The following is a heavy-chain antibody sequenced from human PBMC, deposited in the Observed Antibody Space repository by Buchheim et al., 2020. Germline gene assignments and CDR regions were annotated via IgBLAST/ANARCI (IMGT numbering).Heavy chain of an antibody. CDR2: IWYDGSNK. J-gene: IGHJ4*02. Sequence: QVQLVESGGGVVQPGRSLRLSCAASGFTFSSYGMHWVRQAPGKGLEWVAVIWYDGSNKYYADSVKGRFTISRDNSKNTLYLQMNSLRAEDTAVYYCARADYSSPKVVPAAADYWGQGTL. CDR3: ARADYSSPKVVPAAADY. D-gene: IGHD2-2*01. CDR1: GFTFSSYG. V-gene: IGHV3-33*01.